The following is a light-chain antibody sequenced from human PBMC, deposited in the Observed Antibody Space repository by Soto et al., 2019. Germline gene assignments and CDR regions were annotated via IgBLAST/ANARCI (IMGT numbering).Light chain of an antibody. CDR2: SND. J-gene: IGLJ2*01. CDR1: SSNIGSNT. V-gene: IGLV1-44*01. CDR3: AAWDDSLNGVV. Sequence: QSVLTQPPSASGTPGQGVTISCSGSSSNIGSNTVNWYQQLPGTAPKLLIYSNDQRPSGVPDRFSGSKSGTSASLAISGLQSEHEADYYCAAWDDSLNGVVFGGGTKLTVL.